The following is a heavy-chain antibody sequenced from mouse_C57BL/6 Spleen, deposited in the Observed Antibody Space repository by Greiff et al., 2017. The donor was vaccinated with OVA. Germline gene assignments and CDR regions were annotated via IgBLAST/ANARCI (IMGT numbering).Heavy chain of an antibody. CDR3: ARMPNWDLNHWYFDV. CDR1: GYTFTDYY. V-gene: IGHV1-26*01. Sequence: VQLQQSGPELVKPGASVKISCKASGYTFTDYYMNWVKQSHGKSLEWIGDINPNNGGTSYNQKFKGKATLTVDKSSSTAYMELRSLTSEDSAVYYCARMPNWDLNHWYFDVWGTGTTVTVSS. CDR2: INPNNGGT. J-gene: IGHJ1*03. D-gene: IGHD4-1*02.